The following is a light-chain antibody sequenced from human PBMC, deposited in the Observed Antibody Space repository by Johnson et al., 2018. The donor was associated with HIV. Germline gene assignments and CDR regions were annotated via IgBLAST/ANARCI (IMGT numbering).Light chain of an antibody. Sequence: QSVLTQAPSVSAAPGQKVTISCSGSSSNIGNDCVSWYQQLPGTAPKLLIYDNNKRPSGIPDRFSGSKSVTSATLGITGLQTGDEADYYCGTWDSRLSVYVFGTGTKVTVL. CDR3: GTWDSRLSVYV. CDR2: DNN. J-gene: IGLJ1*01. V-gene: IGLV1-51*01. CDR1: SSNIGNDC.